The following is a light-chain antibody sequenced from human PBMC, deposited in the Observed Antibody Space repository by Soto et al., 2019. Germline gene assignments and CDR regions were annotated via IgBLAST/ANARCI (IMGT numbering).Light chain of an antibody. Sequence: DIQMTQSPSSLSASVGDRVTITCRASQSISSYLNWYQQKPGKAPKLLIYAASSLQSGVPSRFSGSGSGTDFTLTISSLLPEDFATYYCQQSYSSRGYTFGQGTKLEIK. V-gene: IGKV1-39*01. CDR3: QQSYSSRGYT. CDR1: QSISSY. CDR2: AAS. J-gene: IGKJ2*01.